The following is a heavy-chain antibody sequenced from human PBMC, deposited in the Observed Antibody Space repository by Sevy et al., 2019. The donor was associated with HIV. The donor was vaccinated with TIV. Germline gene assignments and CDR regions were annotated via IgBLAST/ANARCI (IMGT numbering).Heavy chain of an antibody. J-gene: IGHJ6*02. V-gene: IGHV3-30*02. CDR3: ARGRKTTEEWLEELDYYYGLDV. Sequence: GESLKISCAASGFSLTTSDMHWVRQAPGKGLEWVAYVRNDGSNKYYADSVRDRFTISRDSPKNTLHLQMNSLRDEDTAIYYCARGRKTTEEWLEELDYYYGLDVWGQGTTVTVSS. CDR1: GFSLTTSD. D-gene: IGHD2-8*01. CDR2: VRNDGSNK.